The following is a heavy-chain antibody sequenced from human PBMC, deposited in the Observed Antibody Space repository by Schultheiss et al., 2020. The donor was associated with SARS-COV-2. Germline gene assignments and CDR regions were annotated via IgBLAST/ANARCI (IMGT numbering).Heavy chain of an antibody. J-gene: IGHJ4*02. Sequence: GGSLRLSCAASGFTFSSYSMNWVRQAPGKGLEWVSYISSSSSYTNYADSVKGRFTISRDNSKNTLYLQMNSLRAEDTAVYYCARDSYYGSGSLFDYWGQGTLVTVSS. CDR3: ARDSYYGSGSLFDY. V-gene: IGHV3-21*05. D-gene: IGHD3-10*01. CDR2: ISSSSSYT. CDR1: GFTFSSYS.